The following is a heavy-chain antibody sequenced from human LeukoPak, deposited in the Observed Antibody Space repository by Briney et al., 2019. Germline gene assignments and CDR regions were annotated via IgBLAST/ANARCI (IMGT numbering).Heavy chain of an antibody. CDR1: GYTFADYG. J-gene: IGHJ6*03. CDR2: INPNSGGT. Sequence: VASVKVSCKASGYTFADYGINWVRQAPGQGLEWMGWINPNSGGTNYAQKFQGRVTMTRDTSISTAYMELSRLRSDDTAVYYCARGGIAAAGRAVYYYYYMDVWGKGTTVTVSS. V-gene: IGHV1-2*02. D-gene: IGHD6-13*01. CDR3: ARGGIAAAGRAVYYYYYMDV.